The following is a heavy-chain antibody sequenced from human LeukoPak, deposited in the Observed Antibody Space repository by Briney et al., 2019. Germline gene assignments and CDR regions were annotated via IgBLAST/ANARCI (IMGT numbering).Heavy chain of an antibody. J-gene: IGHJ4*02. CDR1: GGSISSYY. CDR3: ASGRKYSSSWYYFDY. CDR2: IYYSGST. V-gene: IGHV4-39*07. Sequence: KPSETLSLTCTVSGGSISSYYWSWIRQPPGKGLEWIGSIYYSGSTYYNPSLKSRVTISVDTSKNQFSLKLSSVTAADTAVYYCASGRKYSSSWYYFDYWGQGTLVTVSS. D-gene: IGHD6-13*01.